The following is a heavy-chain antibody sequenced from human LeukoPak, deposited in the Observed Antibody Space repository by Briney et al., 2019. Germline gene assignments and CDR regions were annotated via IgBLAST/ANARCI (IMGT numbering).Heavy chain of an antibody. Sequence: PSETLSLTCAVSGGSISSSNWWSWVRQPPGKGLEWIGEIYHSGSTNYNPSLKSRVTISVDTSKNQFSLKLSSVTAADTAVYYCARDYCSGGSCYVDYWGQGTLVTVSS. V-gene: IGHV4-4*02. J-gene: IGHJ4*02. CDR2: IYHSGST. CDR3: ARDYCSGGSCYVDY. D-gene: IGHD2-15*01. CDR1: GGSISSSNW.